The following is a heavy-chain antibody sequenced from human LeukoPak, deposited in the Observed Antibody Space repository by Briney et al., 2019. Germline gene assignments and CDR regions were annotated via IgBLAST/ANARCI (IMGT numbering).Heavy chain of an antibody. Sequence: GRFLRLSCAASGFTFSSYGMHWVRQAPRKGLEWVAVISYDGSHKYSADSVKGRFTISRDNSKNTLYLQMNSLRTEDTAVYFCSASRPHYGDYYGLDVWGHGTTVTASS. J-gene: IGHJ6*02. V-gene: IGHV3-30*03. CDR3: SASRPHYGDYYGLDV. D-gene: IGHD4/OR15-4a*01. CDR1: GFTFSSYG. CDR2: ISYDGSHK.